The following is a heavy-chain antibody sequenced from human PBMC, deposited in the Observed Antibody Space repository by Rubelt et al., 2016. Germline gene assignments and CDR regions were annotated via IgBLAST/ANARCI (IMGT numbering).Heavy chain of an antibody. CDR3: ANGKMTTITRGDWFDP. CDR2: ISGSGGST. D-gene: IGHD4-11*01. Sequence: EVQLVESGGGLVQPVGSLRLSCAASGFTFSSYAMSWVRQAPGKGLEWVSAISGSGGSTYYADSVKGRFTISRDNSKNTLYLQMNSLRGEDTAVYYCANGKMTTITRGDWFDPWGQGALVTVSS. J-gene: IGHJ5*02. CDR1: GFTFSSYA. V-gene: IGHV3-23*04.